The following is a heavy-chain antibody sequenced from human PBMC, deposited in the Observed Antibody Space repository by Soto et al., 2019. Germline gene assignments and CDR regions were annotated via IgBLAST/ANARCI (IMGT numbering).Heavy chain of an antibody. CDR1: GGTFSSYA. CDR2: IIPIFGTA. Sequence: VKVSFKASGGTFSSYAISWGRQAPGQGLEWMGGIIPIFGTANYAQKFQGRVTITADESTSTAYMELSSLRSEDKAVYYCARDAKYKWNDGEDYYYYGMDVWGQGTTVTVSS. CDR3: ARDAKYKWNDGEDYYYYGMDV. D-gene: IGHD1-20*01. J-gene: IGHJ6*02. V-gene: IGHV1-69*01.